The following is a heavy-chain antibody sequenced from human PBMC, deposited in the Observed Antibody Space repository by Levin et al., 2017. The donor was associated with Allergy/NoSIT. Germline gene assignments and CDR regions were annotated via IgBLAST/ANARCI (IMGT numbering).Heavy chain of an antibody. CDR3: AKDGGRAARAGCMDV. J-gene: IGHJ6*02. CDR2: ISSSSSHL. D-gene: IGHD6-6*01. CDR1: EFTFNDYD. V-gene: IGHV3-21*05. Sequence: GGSLRLSCAASEFTFNDYDMNWVRQAPGKGLEWLSYISSSSSHLYYADSVRGRFTISRDNAKNSLYLQMNSLRAEDTAVYYCAKDGGRAARAGCMDVWGQGTTVTVSS.